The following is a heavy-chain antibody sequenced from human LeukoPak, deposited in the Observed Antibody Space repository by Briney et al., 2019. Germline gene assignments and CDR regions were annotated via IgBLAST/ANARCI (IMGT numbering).Heavy chain of an antibody. CDR2: IYASGNT. D-gene: IGHD6-13*01. J-gene: IGHJ4*02. CDR3: ARGRGSSWYYFDS. V-gene: IGHV4-4*07. CDR1: GGSISSYY. Sequence: SESLSLTCTVSGGSISSYYWSWVRQPAGKGLEWIGRIYASGNTNYNPSLKGRVTMTVDTSKNQFSLNLSSVTAADTAVYYCARGRGSSWYYFDSWGQGTLVTVSS.